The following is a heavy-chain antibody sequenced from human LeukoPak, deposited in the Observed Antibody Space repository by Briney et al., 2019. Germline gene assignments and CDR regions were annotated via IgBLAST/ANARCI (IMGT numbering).Heavy chain of an antibody. J-gene: IGHJ3*02. CDR2: ISAYNGNT. D-gene: IGHD3-3*01. CDR3: ARDLYDFWSGSPIYNAFDI. V-gene: IGHV1-18*01. Sequence: ASVKVSCKASGYTFTSYGISWVRQAPGQGLEWMGWISAYNGNTNYAQKLQGRVTMTTDTSTSTAYMEPRSLRSDDTAVYYCARDLYDFWSGSPIYNAFDIWGQGTMVTVSS. CDR1: GYTFTSYG.